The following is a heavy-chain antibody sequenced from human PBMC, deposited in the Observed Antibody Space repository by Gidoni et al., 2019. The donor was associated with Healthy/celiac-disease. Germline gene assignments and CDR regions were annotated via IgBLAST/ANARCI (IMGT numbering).Heavy chain of an antibody. D-gene: IGHD6-13*01. CDR3: AKTWNSSSPR. Sequence: QVQLVESGGGVVQPGGSLSLSCAASGFTFSTYGMHWVRQAPGKGLEWVAFIRYDGSNKYYADSVKGRFTISRDNSKKTLYMQMNSLRAEDTAVYYCAKTWNSSSPRWGQGTLVTVSS. V-gene: IGHV3-30*02. CDR1: GFTFSTYG. J-gene: IGHJ4*02. CDR2: IRYDGSNK.